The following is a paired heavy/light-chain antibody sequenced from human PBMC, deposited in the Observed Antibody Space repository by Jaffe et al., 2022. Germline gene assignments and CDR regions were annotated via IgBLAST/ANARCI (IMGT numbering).Heavy chain of an antibody. J-gene: IGHJ4*02. Sequence: QVQLVESGGGLVKPGGSLRLSCAASGFTFSDYYMSWIRQTPGKGLEWISYISSSGSTIYYADSVKGRFTISRDNAKNSLYLQMNSLRAEDTAVYYCVRGSGWIYFDYWGQGTLVTVSS. V-gene: IGHV3-11*01. CDR1: GFTFSDYY. D-gene: IGHD6-19*01. CDR3: VRGSGWIYFDY. CDR2: ISSSGSTI.
Light chain of an antibody. J-gene: IGKJ1*01. CDR1: QSVSSS. CDR2: GAS. CDR3: QQYNKWPPVG. Sequence: EIVMTQSPATLSVSPGERATLSCRASQSVSSSLAWYQQKPGQAPRLLIYGASTRATGIPARFSGSGSGTEFTLTISSLQSEDFAVYYCQQYNKWPPVGFGQGTKVESK. V-gene: IGKV3-15*01.